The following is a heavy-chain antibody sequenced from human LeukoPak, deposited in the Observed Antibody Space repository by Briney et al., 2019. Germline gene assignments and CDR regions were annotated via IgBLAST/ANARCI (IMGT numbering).Heavy chain of an antibody. CDR2: ISSSAGTI. Sequence: GGSLRLSCAASGFTFGDYYMSWIRQAPGKGLEWVSYISSSAGTIHYADSVKGRFTISRDNAKNSLYLQMNSLRAEDSAVYYCAREVHTGIDYWGQGTLVTVSS. V-gene: IGHV3-11*01. CDR1: GFTFGDYY. J-gene: IGHJ4*02. D-gene: IGHD1-14*01. CDR3: AREVHTGIDY.